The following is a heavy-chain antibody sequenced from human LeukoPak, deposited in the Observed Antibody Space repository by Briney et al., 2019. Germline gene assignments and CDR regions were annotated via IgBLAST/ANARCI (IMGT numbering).Heavy chain of an antibody. J-gene: IGHJ3*01. V-gene: IGHV3-30-3*01. CDR1: GFTFSSYA. D-gene: IGHD6-13*01. CDR3: ARNRGVAAAGKKPPDY. CDR2: ISYDGSNK. Sequence: GRSLRLSCAASGFTFSSYAMHWVRQAPGKGLEWVAVISYDGSNKYYADSVKGRFTISRDNSKNTLYLQMNSLRAEDTAVYYCARNRGVAAAGKKPPDYWGQGTMVTVSS.